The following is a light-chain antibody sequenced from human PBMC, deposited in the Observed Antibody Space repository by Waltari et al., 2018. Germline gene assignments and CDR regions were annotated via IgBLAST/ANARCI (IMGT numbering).Light chain of an antibody. V-gene: IGLV3-21*01. J-gene: IGLJ1*01. Sequence: SYVLTQPPSVSVAPGKTATITCGGNTIERKNVQWYQRKPGPAPVLVIYYDTDRPSGIPGRFTGSNSGNTATLTISGVEAGDEADYYCQVWEVNVDYVFGAGTKVTVL. CDR2: YDT. CDR1: TIERKN. CDR3: QVWEVNVDYV.